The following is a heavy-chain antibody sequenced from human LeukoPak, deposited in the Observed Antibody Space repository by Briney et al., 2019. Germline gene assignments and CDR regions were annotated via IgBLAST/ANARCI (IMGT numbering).Heavy chain of an antibody. CDR2: IKTDGSST. J-gene: IGHJ4*02. Sequence: GGSLRLSFAAPGFTFGISWCPWVRQLPGKGLVWVSRIKTDGSSTTYADSVKGRFTVSRDNAKNTLYLQMNSLRAEDTAVYFCAREFRKSPTGGWGLGTLVTVSS. CDR3: AREFRKSPTGG. V-gene: IGHV3-74*03. CDR1: GFTFGISW. D-gene: IGHD1-14*01.